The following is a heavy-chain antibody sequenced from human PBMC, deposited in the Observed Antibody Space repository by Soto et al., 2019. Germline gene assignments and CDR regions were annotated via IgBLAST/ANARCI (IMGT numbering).Heavy chain of an antibody. D-gene: IGHD3-22*01. CDR1: GFSFGTYV. J-gene: IGHJ3*02. CDR3: AMTRLYDTGTNDYHRDALDI. V-gene: IGHV3-23*01. Sequence: EVQPLESGGGMVEPRGSLKLSCAASGFSFGTYVMNWVRQAPGKGLEWVSGISGSGGRVYSADSVKGRFTISRDNSRNTLYLKMNSLRAEDTAIYYCAMTRLYDTGTNDYHRDALDIWGQGTQVSVSS. CDR2: ISGSGGRV.